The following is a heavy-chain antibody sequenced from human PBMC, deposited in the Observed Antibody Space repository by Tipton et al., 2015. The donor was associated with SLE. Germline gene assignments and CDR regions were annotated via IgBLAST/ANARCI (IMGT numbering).Heavy chain of an antibody. V-gene: IGHV4-4*07. J-gene: IGHJ3*02. CDR1: GGSISSYY. Sequence: GLVKPSETLSLTCTVSGGSISSYYWSWIRQPAGKGLEWIGRIYTSGSTNYNPSLKSRVTMSVDTSKNQFSLKLGSVTAADTAVYYCARDTRLAAAGPGDAFDIWGPGTMVTVSS. CDR2: IYTSGST. D-gene: IGHD6-13*01. CDR3: ARDTRLAAAGPGDAFDI.